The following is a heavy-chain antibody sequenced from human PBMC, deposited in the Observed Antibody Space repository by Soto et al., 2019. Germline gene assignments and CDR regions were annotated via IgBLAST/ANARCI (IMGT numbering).Heavy chain of an antibody. CDR1: GFTFGRNG. CDR2: LSFDGRIE. J-gene: IGHJ4*02. V-gene: IGHV3-30*18. Sequence: PGGSLRLSCAASGFTFGRNGMHWVCQAPGKGLEWVAVLSFDGRIEYYADSVKGRFKIFRDNPKNTLYLQMNTLRPDDTALYYCAKDRDRTWSLDYWGQGALVTVSS. CDR3: AKDRDRTWSLDY. D-gene: IGHD1-7*01.